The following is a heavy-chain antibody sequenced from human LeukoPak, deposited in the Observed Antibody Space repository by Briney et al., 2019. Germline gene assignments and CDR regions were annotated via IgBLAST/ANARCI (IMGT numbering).Heavy chain of an antibody. Sequence: PGGSLRLSCAASGFTFSDYYMSWIRQAPGKGLEWVSYISSSGSTIYYADSVKGRFTISRDNAKNSLYLQMNSLRAEDTAVYYCARDGQGGIAAAAYNWFDPWGQGTLVTVSS. CDR1: GFTFSDYY. J-gene: IGHJ5*02. D-gene: IGHD6-13*01. CDR2: ISSSGSTI. CDR3: ARDGQGGIAAAAYNWFDP. V-gene: IGHV3-11*04.